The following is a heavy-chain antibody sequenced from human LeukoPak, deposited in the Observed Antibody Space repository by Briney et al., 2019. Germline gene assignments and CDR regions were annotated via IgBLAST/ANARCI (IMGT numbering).Heavy chain of an antibody. J-gene: IGHJ4*02. V-gene: IGHV4-39*01. D-gene: IGHD3-10*01. Sequence: SETLSLTCTVSGGSVSSTTYFWSWIRQPPGKGLEWNASINYSGSTYYNPFLKSRVTISVDTSENQFSLKLSSVTAADTAVYYCARYVVYGSGKYYFDYWGQGTLVTVSS. CDR2: INYSGST. CDR3: ARYVVYGSGKYYFDY. CDR1: GGSVSSTTYF.